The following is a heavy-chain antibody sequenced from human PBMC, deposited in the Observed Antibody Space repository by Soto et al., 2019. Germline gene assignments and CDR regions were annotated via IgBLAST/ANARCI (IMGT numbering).Heavy chain of an antibody. J-gene: IGHJ4*02. Sequence: ASVKVSFKASGYTFTGYYMHWVRQAPGQGLEWMGWINPNSGGTNYAQKFQGWVTMTRDTSISTAYMELSRLRSDDTAVYYCAREGDYYDSSGWPTLPHFDYWGQGTLVTVSS. CDR1: GYTFTGYY. CDR2: INPNSGGT. V-gene: IGHV1-2*04. D-gene: IGHD3-22*01. CDR3: AREGDYYDSSGWPTLPHFDY.